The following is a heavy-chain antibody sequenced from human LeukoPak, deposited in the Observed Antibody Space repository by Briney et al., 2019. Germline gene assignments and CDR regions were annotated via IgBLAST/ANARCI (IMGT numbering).Heavy chain of an antibody. J-gene: IGHJ4*02. V-gene: IGHV6-1*01. CDR1: GDSVSSHRAA. CDR2: TYYRSQWYN. Sequence: SQTLSLTFAISGDSVSSHRAAWDWIRPSPSRGPEWLGRTYYRSQWYNEYGVSVKSRLTISTDTSKNQFSLQLNSVTPEDTAAYYCARELGGFDHWGQGTLVTVSS. CDR3: ARELGGFDH. D-gene: IGHD3-16*01.